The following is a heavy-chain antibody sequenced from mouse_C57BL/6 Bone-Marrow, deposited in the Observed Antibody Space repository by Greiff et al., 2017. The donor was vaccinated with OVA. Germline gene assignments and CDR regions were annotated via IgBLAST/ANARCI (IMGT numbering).Heavy chain of an antibody. J-gene: IGHJ3*01. D-gene: IGHD2-1*01. CDR1: GFRLNTYA. CDR3: VRQGGNYVFSS. V-gene: IGHV10-1*01. CDR2: IRSKSNNYEN. Sequence: EVPGVESGGGLVQPKGSLQIPCADSGFRLNTYAMNWVRQAPGKGLEWVARIRSKSNNYENYDADSVKDRFTIYRDDSESMLYLQMNNLKTEYTDMYYCVRQGGNYVFSSWGQGTLVTFSA.